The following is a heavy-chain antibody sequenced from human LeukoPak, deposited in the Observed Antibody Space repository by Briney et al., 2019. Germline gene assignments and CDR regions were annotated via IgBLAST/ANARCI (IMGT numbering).Heavy chain of an antibody. Sequence: NPSETLSLTCTVSGGSISSYYWSWIRQPPGKGLEWIGYIYYSGSTNYNPSLKSRVTISVDTSKNQFSLKLSSVTAADTAVYYCARVEVAAAGSWFDPWGQGTLVTVSS. V-gene: IGHV4-59*01. CDR3: ARVEVAAAGSWFDP. D-gene: IGHD6-13*01. CDR1: GGSISSYY. CDR2: IYYSGST. J-gene: IGHJ5*02.